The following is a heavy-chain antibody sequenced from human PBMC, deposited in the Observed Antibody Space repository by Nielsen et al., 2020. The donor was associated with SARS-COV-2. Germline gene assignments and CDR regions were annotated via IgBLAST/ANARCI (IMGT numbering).Heavy chain of an antibody. V-gene: IGHV3-48*04. CDR2: ISSSGTTI. Sequence: GESLKISCAASGFTFSSYGMHWVRQAPGKGLEWVSYISSSGTTIYYADSVKGRFTISRDNAENSLYLQMNSLRAEDTAAYYCAPTAVVTRGFAYWGQGTLVTVSS. CDR1: GFTFSSYG. J-gene: IGHJ4*02. D-gene: IGHD5-18*01. CDR3: APTAVVTRGFAY.